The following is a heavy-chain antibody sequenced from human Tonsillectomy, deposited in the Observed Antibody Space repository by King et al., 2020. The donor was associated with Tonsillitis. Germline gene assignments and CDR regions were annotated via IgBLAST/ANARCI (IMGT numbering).Heavy chain of an antibody. Sequence: VQLVESGGGLVQPGGSLKLSCAASGFTFRGSAMHWVRQTFGKGLEWVGRIRSKPNSYATAYAASVKGRFTISRDDSKNTAYLQMNSPKTEDTAGYYCVRFAAPEYGDYGDYWGQGILVTVSS. CDR3: VRFAAPEYGDYGDY. D-gene: IGHD4-17*01. J-gene: IGHJ4*02. CDR1: GFTFRGSA. CDR2: IRSKPNSYAT. V-gene: IGHV3-73*02.